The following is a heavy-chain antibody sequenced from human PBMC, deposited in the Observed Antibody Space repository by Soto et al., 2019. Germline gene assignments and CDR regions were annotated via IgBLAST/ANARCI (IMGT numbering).Heavy chain of an antibody. D-gene: IGHD1-26*01. Sequence: GASVKVSCKASGYTFTSYGISWVRQAPGQGLEWMGWINSYNGNTNYAQKLQGRVTMTTDTSTSTAYMELRSLRSDDTAVYYCARDAAVGLFDYWGQATQVTVSS. CDR2: INSYNGNT. CDR1: GYTFTSYG. J-gene: IGHJ4*02. CDR3: ARDAAVGLFDY. V-gene: IGHV1-18*01.